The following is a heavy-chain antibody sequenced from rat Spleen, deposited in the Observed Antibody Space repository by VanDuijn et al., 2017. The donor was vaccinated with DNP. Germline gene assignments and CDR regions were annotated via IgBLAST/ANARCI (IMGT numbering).Heavy chain of an antibody. CDR2: ISPSGGST. V-gene: IGHV5-31*01. J-gene: IGHJ2*01. Sequence: EVQLVESGGGLVQPGRSLKLSCVASGFIFSNYWMTWIRQAPGKGLEWVASISPSGGSTYYRDSVKGRFTISRDNAKSTLYLQMDSLRSEDTATYYCARRDRYKYYFDDWGQGVMVTVSS. CDR1: GFIFSNYW. CDR3: ARRDRYKYYFDD. D-gene: IGHD1-5*01.